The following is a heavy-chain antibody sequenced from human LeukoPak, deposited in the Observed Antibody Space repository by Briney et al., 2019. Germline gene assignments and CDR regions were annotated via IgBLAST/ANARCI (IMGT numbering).Heavy chain of an antibody. J-gene: IGHJ4*02. CDR1: GFTFSSYS. CDR2: ISSSSSYI. Sequence: GGSLRLSCAASGFTFSSYSMNWVRQAPGKGLEWVSSISSSSSYIYYADSVKGRFTISRDNAKNSLYLQMNSLRAEDTAVYYCARGGVRVRGAPKVNDYWGQGTQVTVSS. D-gene: IGHD3-10*01. V-gene: IGHV3-21*04. CDR3: ARGGVRVRGAPKVNDY.